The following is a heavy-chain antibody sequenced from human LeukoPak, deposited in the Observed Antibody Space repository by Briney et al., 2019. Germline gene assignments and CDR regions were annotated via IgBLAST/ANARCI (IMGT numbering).Heavy chain of an antibody. Sequence: GGSLRLSCAASGFTFSNYDMHWVRQTTGKGLEWVSAIGSAGATYYPGSLKGRFTISRENAKNSLFLQMNCLRVGDTAVYFCARGGISAFMPDNWYFDLWGRGTLVTASS. J-gene: IGHJ2*01. D-gene: IGHD1-26*01. V-gene: IGHV3-13*01. CDR1: GFTFSNYD. CDR3: ARGGISAFMPDNWYFDL. CDR2: IGSAGAT.